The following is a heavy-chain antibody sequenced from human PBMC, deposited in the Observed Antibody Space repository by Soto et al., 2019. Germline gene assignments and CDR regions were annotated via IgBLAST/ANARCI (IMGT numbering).Heavy chain of an antibody. CDR2: IHNSGHT. Sequence: QVHLQESGPGLVRPSETLSLPCTVSGGSVDSGTSHWTWVLPPPGNRLEWMGYIHNSGHTNYNPYHKSRVIISLDKSNNQSFLRLRPVPAADSAGYHFGRGYTVTEICGVGIIYAMDVWGQGTTVNVSS. CDR3: GRGYTVTEICGVGIIYAMDV. D-gene: IGHD3-3*01. CDR1: GGSVDSGTSH. J-gene: IGHJ6*02. V-gene: IGHV4-61*01.